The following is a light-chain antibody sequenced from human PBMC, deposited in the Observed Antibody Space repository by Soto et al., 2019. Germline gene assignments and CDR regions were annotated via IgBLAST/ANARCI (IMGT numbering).Light chain of an antibody. CDR3: LLSYAGARRV. CDR2: DTN. Sequence: QAVVTQEPSLTVSPGGTVTLTCGSSFGAVTKDNYPYWFQQKPGQAPRTLIYDTNNRQAWTPGRFSCSILGGKAALTLAGAQPEDEADYYCLLSYAGARRVFGGGTKLTVL. J-gene: IGLJ3*02. V-gene: IGLV7-46*01. CDR1: FGAVTKDNY.